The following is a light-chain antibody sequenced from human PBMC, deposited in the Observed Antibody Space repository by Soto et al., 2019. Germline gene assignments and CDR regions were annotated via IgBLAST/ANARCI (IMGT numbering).Light chain of an antibody. V-gene: IGKV3-20*01. Sequence: EIVLTQSPGTLSLSPGERATLSCRASQSVTSSYLAWYQQEPGQAARLLIYGASSRPPGIPYRFRGGVAGTDLTIRISSLEPQDFVVYYCQPYGISPPFRQGTRLEI. J-gene: IGKJ5*01. CDR3: QPYGISPP. CDR1: QSVTSSY. CDR2: GAS.